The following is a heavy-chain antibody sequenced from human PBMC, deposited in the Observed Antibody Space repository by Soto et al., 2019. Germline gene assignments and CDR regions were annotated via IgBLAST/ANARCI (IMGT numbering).Heavy chain of an antibody. CDR3: ARATMGHDAVDI. Sequence: QVQLQESGPGLVKPSQTLSLTCTVSGGSISSGGYYWSWIRQHPGKGLEWIGYIYYSGSTYYNPSLMGRGTLSVATSKNRFSLKLSAATAADTAVYYCARATMGHDAVDIWGQGRMDTVSS. V-gene: IGHV4-31*03. CDR2: IYYSGST. J-gene: IGHJ3*02. CDR1: GGSISSGGYY. D-gene: IGHD3-3*01.